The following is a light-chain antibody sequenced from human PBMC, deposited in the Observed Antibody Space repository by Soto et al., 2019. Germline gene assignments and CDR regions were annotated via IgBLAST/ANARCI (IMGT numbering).Light chain of an antibody. Sequence: EIVLTQSPVPLSLSPGERATLSCRASQSLRSDLAWYQQKPGQAPRLLIYGASTRATDIPARFSGSGSGTEFTLTISSLQSEDFAVYYCQQYDNWPPTFGQGTRLEIK. CDR1: QSLRSD. CDR2: GAS. CDR3: QQYDNWPPT. V-gene: IGKV3-15*01. J-gene: IGKJ5*01.